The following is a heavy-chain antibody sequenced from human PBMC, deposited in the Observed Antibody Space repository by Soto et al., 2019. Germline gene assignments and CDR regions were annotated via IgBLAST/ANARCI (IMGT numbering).Heavy chain of an antibody. CDR2: ISAYNGNT. V-gene: IGHV1-18*04. CDR1: GYTFTGYY. J-gene: IGHJ5*02. Sequence: ASVKVSCKASGYTFTGYYMHWVRQAPGQGLEWMGWISAYNGNTNYAQKLQGRVTMTTDTSTSTAYMELRSLRSDDTAVYYCARDRSSGGSRNWFDPWGQGTLVTVSS. D-gene: IGHD2-15*01. CDR3: ARDRSSGGSRNWFDP.